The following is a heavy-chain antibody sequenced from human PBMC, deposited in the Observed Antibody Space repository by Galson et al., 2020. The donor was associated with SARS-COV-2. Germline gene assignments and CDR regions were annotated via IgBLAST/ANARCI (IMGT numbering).Heavy chain of an antibody. CDR3: AKAKTGGSSYDV. V-gene: IGHV3-23*01. Sequence: GGSLRPSFPPSGFTFASYTMSWVRQAPGKGLQWVADVNPRGGRTFYGDSVRGRFAISRDNSRDTLTLQMSSLRTDDTAIYYCAKAKTGGSSYDVWGQGTMVTVSS. J-gene: IGHJ3*01. D-gene: IGHD1-1*01. CDR2: VNPRGGRT. CDR1: GFTFASYT.